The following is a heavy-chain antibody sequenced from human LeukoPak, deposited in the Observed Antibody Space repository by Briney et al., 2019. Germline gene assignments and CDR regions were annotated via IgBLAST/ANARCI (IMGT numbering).Heavy chain of an antibody. Sequence: PGGSLRLSCAASGFTFSHYSMNWVRQAPGRGLEWVSSISTGSTYIYYTDSVKGRFTISRDDARNSLYLQMNSLRVEDSAIYYCAKRGEVWGQGTPVTGSS. J-gene: IGHJ6*02. CDR2: ISTGSTYI. D-gene: IGHD3-10*01. CDR1: GFTFSHYS. V-gene: IGHV3-21*01. CDR3: AKRGEV.